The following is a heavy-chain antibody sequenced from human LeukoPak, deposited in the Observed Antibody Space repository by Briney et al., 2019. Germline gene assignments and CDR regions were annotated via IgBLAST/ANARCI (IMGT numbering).Heavy chain of an antibody. V-gene: IGHV3-23*01. J-gene: IGHJ3*02. Sequence: GGSLRLSCAASGFTFSSYAMSWVRQAPGKGLEWVSAISGSGGSTYYADSVKGRFTNSRDNSKNTLYLQMNSLRAEDTAVYYCAKDPGDTYYYGSGGDAFDIWGQGTMVTVSS. CDR3: AKDPGDTYYYGSGGDAFDI. D-gene: IGHD3-10*01. CDR2: ISGSGGST. CDR1: GFTFSSYA.